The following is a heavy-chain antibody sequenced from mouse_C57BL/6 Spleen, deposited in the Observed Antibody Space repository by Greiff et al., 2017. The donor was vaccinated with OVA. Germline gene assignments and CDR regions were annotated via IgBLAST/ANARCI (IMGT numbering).Heavy chain of an antibody. CDR3: ARKDDGYYYFDY. CDR2: IYPRSGNT. CDR1: GYTFTSYG. Sequence: VKLMESGAELARPGASVKLSCKASGYTFTSYGISWVKQRTGQGLEWIGEIYPRSGNTYYNEKFKGKATLTADKSSSTAYMELRSLTSEDSAVYFCARKDDGYYYFDYWSQGTTLTVSS. J-gene: IGHJ2*01. V-gene: IGHV1-81*01. D-gene: IGHD2-3*01.